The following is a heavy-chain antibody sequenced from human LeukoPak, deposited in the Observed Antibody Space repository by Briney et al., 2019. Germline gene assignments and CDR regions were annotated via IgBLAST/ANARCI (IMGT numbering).Heavy chain of an antibody. Sequence: GGSLRLSCATSGFTFSSCGMNWVRQAPGKGLEWVAYIRYDGSNQYYLDSVKGRFTISRDNSKNTLYLQMNSLRVEDTAVYYCAKYGAGSLRDYWGQGTLVTVSS. CDR2: IRYDGSNQ. CDR1: GFTFSSCG. V-gene: IGHV3-30*02. CDR3: AKYGAGSLRDY. D-gene: IGHD3-10*01. J-gene: IGHJ4*02.